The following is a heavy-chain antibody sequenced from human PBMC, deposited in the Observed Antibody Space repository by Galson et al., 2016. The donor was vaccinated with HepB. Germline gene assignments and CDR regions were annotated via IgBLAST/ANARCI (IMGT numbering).Heavy chain of an antibody. CDR3: AAYSGYDFDYYYGMDV. CDR1: GFTFTSSA. D-gene: IGHD5-12*01. V-gene: IGHV1-58*01. Sequence: SVKVSCKASGFTFTSSAVQWVRQARGQRLEWIGWIVVGSGNTNYAQKFKERVTITRDMSTSTAYMELSSLRSEDTAVYYCAAYSGYDFDYYYGMDVWGQGTTVTVSS. J-gene: IGHJ6*02. CDR2: IVVGSGNT.